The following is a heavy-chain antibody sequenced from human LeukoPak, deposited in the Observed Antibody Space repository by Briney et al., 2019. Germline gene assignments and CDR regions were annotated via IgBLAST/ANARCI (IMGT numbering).Heavy chain of an antibody. CDR3: ARAEKSITIIVVVGAFDI. V-gene: IGHV1-46*01. CDR2: INPSGGST. D-gene: IGHD3-22*01. J-gene: IGHJ3*02. CDR1: GYTFTSYY. Sequence: GASVKVSCKASGYTFTSYYMHWVRQAPGQGLEWMGIINPSGGSTSYAQKFQGRVTMTRDTSTSAVYLELSSLRSEDTAVCYCARAEKSITIIVVVGAFDIWGQGTMVTVSS.